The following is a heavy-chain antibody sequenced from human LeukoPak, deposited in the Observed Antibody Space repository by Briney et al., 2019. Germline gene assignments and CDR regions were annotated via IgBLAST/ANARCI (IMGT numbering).Heavy chain of an antibody. CDR3: ARLKGGWYDEGCDY. CDR2: IKQDGSEK. CDR1: GFTFSSYW. J-gene: IGHJ4*02. V-gene: IGHV3-7*01. D-gene: IGHD6-19*01. Sequence: GGSLRLSCVASGFTFSSYWMSWVRQAPGKGLEWVANIKQDGSEKYYVDSVKGRFTISRDNAKNSLYLQLNSLRAEDTAVYYCARLKGGWYDEGCDYWGQGTLVTVSS.